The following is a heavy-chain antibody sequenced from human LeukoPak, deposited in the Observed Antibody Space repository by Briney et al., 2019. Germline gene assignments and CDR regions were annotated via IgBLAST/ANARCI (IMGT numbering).Heavy chain of an antibody. CDR3: ARTGSTVTMLYPFDH. D-gene: IGHD4-17*01. V-gene: IGHV4-59*01. J-gene: IGHJ4*01. CDR2: IYYSGST. Sequence: SETLSLTCTVSGGSIRSYYWSWLRQPPGKGLEWIGYIYYSGSTNYNPSLKSRVSISVDTSKNQFSLKLSSVTAADTAVYYCARTGSTVTMLYPFDHWGQEPWSPSPQ. CDR1: GGSIRSYY.